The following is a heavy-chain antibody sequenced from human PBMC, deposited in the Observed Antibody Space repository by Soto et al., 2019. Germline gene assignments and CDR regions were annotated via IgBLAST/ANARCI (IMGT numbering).Heavy chain of an antibody. V-gene: IGHV3-30-3*01. J-gene: IGHJ6*02. CDR1: GFTFSSYA. CDR2: ISYDGSNK. CDR3: ARTGTTVPLYYYYYGMDV. Sequence: QVQLVESGGGVVQPGRSLRLSCAASGFTFSSYAMHWVRQAPGKGLEWVAVISYDGSNKYYADSVKGRFTISRDNSKNTLYLQMNSLRAEDTAVYYCARTGTTVPLYYYYYGMDVWGQGTTVTVSS. D-gene: IGHD1-1*01.